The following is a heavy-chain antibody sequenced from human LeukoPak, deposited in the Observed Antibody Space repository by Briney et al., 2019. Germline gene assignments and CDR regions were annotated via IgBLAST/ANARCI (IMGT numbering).Heavy chain of an antibody. Sequence: GGSLRLSCAASEFTFTDYYMSWIRQAPGKGLEWLSYISISGTTIYYADSVKGRFTISRDNAKSSLYLQMNSLRAEDTAVYYCARGGGYGSGSHYYFDYWGQGTLVTVSS. V-gene: IGHV3-11*01. D-gene: IGHD3-10*01. CDR1: EFTFTDYY. J-gene: IGHJ4*02. CDR2: ISISGTTI. CDR3: ARGGGYGSGSHYYFDY.